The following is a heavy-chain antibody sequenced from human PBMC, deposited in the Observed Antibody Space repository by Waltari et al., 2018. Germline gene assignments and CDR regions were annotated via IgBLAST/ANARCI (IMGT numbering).Heavy chain of an antibody. CDR2: VLGSGRT. Sequence: QLQESGPRRVKPSGTLSLICAVSGDPINYWWSWVRQPPGTGLEWIGKVLGSGRTNYNPSIASRVTISLDTSTHQFALKMTSATAADTALYYCARDRGRGLYLDTWGQGILVTVSP. D-gene: IGHD2-15*01. CDR1: GDPINYW. CDR3: ARDRGRGLYLDT. J-gene: IGHJ4*02. V-gene: IGHV4-4*02.